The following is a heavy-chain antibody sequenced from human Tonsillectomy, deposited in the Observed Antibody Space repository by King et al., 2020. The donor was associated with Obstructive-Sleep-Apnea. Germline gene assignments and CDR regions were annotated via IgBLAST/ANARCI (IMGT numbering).Heavy chain of an antibody. CDR2: ITGSGGAT. V-gene: IGHV3-23*04. Sequence: VQLVESGGGLVQPGGSLRLSCADSGSTLSNYAMSWVRQAPGKGLEWVSSITGSGGATFYADSVKGRFTISRHNSEDTLYLQMSSLRGDDTAVYYCVALAGPRGYWGQGTLVTVSS. J-gene: IGHJ4*02. D-gene: IGHD6-19*01. CDR1: GSTLSNYA. CDR3: VALAGPRGY.